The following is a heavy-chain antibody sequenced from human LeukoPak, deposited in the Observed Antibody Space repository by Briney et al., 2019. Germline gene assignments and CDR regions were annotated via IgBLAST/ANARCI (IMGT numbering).Heavy chain of an antibody. V-gene: IGHV3-23*01. CDR2: ISGSGGST. CDR1: GFTFSSYA. D-gene: IGHD3-16*01. J-gene: IGHJ3*01. Sequence: GGSLRLSCAASGFTFSSYAMRWVRQAPGKGLEGVSAISGSGGSTYYADPVKGRFTLSRDNSKNTLYLQMKRPRAAGTAVYYISKFLYLSTYHFIDVWSK. CDR3: SKFLYLSTYHFIDV.